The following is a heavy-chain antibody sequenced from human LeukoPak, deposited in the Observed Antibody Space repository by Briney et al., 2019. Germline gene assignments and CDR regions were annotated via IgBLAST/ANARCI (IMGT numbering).Heavy chain of an antibody. CDR3: ARDLGCSSTSCYRGYWFDP. CDR2: INPNSGGT. J-gene: IGHJ5*02. V-gene: IGHV1-2*02. Sequence: ASVKVSCNTSGYTFINYYIHWVRQAPGQGLEWMGWINPNSGGTNYAQKFQGRVTMTRDTSISTAYMELSRLRSDDTAVYYCARDLGCSSTSCYRGYWFDPWGQGTLVTVSS. CDR1: GYTFINYY. D-gene: IGHD2-2*02.